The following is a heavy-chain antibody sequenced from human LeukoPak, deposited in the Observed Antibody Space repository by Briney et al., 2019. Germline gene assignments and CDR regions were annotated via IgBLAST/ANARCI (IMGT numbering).Heavy chain of an antibody. CDR2: ISYDGSNK. CDR1: GFTFSSYA. D-gene: IGHD4-17*01. CDR3: AKGDYGDYVGGLVGY. Sequence: PGRSLRLSCAASGFTFSSYAMHWVRQAPGKGLEWVAVISYDGSNKYYADSVKGRFTISRDNSKNTLYLQMNSLRAEDTAVYYCAKGDYGDYVGGLVGYWGQGTLVTVSS. J-gene: IGHJ4*02. V-gene: IGHV3-30*04.